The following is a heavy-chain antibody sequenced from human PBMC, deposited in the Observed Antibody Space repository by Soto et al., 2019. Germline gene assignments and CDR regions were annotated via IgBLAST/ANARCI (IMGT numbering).Heavy chain of an antibody. D-gene: IGHD2-2*01. CDR3: ARGYCSSTSCYAFDI. J-gene: IGHJ3*02. V-gene: IGHV1-69*02. CDR1: GGTFSSYT. CDR2: IIPILGIA. Sequence: QVQLVQSGAEVKKPGSSVKVSCKASGGTFSSYTISWVRQAPGQGLEWMGRIIPILGIANYAQKFKGRVTITADKSTSTAYMELSSLRSEDTAVYYCARGYCSSTSCYAFDIWGQGTMVTVSS.